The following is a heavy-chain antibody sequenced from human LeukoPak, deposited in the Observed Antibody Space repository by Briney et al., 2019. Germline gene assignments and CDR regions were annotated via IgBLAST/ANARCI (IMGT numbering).Heavy chain of an antibody. D-gene: IGHD3-10*01. CDR2: INPSGGST. V-gene: IGHV1-46*01. CDR1: GYTFTSYY. CDR3: ARGPRTTLVRGGQWYYYMDV. J-gene: IGHJ6*03. Sequence: ASVKVSCKASGYTFTSYYIYWVRQAPGQGLEWMGIINPSGGSTNYAQKFQGRVTMTRDTSTSTVYMELSSLRSEDTAVHYCARGPRTTLVRGGQWYYYMDVWGKGTAVTISS.